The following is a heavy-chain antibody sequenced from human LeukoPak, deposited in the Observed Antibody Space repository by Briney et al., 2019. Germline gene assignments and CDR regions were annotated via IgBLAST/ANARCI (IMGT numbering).Heavy chain of an antibody. V-gene: IGHV1-18*01. J-gene: IGHJ4*02. CDR2: ISAYNGNT. Sequence: GASVKVSCKASGYTFTSYGISWVRQAPGQGLEWMGWISAYNGNTNYAQKLQGRVTMTTDTSTSTAYMELRSLRSDVTAVYYCAREYSSGWYLYYFDYWGQGTLVTVSS. CDR1: GYTFTSYG. D-gene: IGHD6-19*01. CDR3: AREYSSGWYLYYFDY.